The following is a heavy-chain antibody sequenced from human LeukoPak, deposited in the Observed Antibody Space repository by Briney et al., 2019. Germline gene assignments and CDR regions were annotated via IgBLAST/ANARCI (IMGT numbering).Heavy chain of an antibody. CDR1: GGTFSSYA. CDR3: ARARGGSYYYNYMDV. J-gene: IGHJ6*03. V-gene: IGHV1-69*13. Sequence: GASVKVSCKASGGTFSSYAISWVRQAPGQGLEWMGGIIPIFGTANYAQKFQGRVTITADESTSTAYMELSSLRSEDTAVYYCARARGGSYYYNYMDVWGKGTTVTASS. CDR2: IIPIFGTA. D-gene: IGHD3-16*01.